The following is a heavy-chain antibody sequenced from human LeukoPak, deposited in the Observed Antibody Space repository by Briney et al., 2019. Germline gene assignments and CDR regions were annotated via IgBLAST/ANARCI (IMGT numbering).Heavy chain of an antibody. J-gene: IGHJ4*02. CDR3: ARNYYDSSGLYSGGFDY. V-gene: IGHV2-70*04. CDR2: IDWDDDK. Sequence: SGPTLVNLTQTLTLTCTFSGFSLSTSGMRVSWIRQPPGKALEWLARIDWDDDKFYSTSLKTRLTISKDTSKNQVVLTMTNMDPVDTATYYCARNYYDSSGLYSGGFDYWGQGTLVTVSS. CDR1: GFSLSTSGMR. D-gene: IGHD3-22*01.